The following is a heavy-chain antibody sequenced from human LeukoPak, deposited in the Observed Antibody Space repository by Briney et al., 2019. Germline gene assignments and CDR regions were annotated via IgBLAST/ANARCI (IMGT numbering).Heavy chain of an antibody. CDR2: ISGSGGST. Sequence: GGSLRLSCAASGFNFSSYGMSWVRQTPGKGLEWVSAISGSGGSTYYADSVKGRFTISRDNSKNTLYLQMNSLRAEDTAVYYCAKDLSSSWYRGAFDYWGQGTLVTVSS. V-gene: IGHV3-23*01. CDR1: GFNFSSYG. D-gene: IGHD6-13*01. J-gene: IGHJ4*02. CDR3: AKDLSSSWYRGAFDY.